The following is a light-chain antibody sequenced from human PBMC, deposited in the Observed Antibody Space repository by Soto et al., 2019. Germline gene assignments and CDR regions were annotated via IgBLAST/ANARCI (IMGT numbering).Light chain of an antibody. J-gene: IGKJ2*01. CDR3: QRSYSTPPYT. CDR1: QSISSY. Sequence: DIQMTQSPSSLSASVGDRVTITCRASQSISSYINWYQQKPWKDPKLLISAASSLQSGVPSRFSGSVSGTDFTLTISSLQHEDFATYYCQRSYSTPPYTFGQGTKLEIK. CDR2: AAS. V-gene: IGKV1-39*01.